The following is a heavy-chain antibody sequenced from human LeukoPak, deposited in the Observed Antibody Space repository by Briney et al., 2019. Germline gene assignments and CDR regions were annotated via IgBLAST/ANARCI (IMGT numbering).Heavy chain of an antibody. CDR1: GYTFTSYD. D-gene: IGHD6-13*01. V-gene: IGHV1-8*03. J-gene: IGHJ4*02. Sequence: GASVKVSCKASGYTFTSYDINWVRQATGQGLEWMGWMNPNRGNTGYAQKFQGRVTITRNTSISTAYMELSSLRSEDTAVYYCARGGGSSWYVDYWGQGTLVTVSS. CDR3: ARGGGSSWYVDY. CDR2: MNPNRGNT.